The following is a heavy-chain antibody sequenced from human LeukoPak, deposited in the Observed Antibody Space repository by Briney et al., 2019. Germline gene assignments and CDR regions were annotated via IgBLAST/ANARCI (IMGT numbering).Heavy chain of an antibody. V-gene: IGHV3-53*01. Sequence: PGGSLRLSCAASGFTFNRYGMSWVRQAPGKGLEWVSVIHSGGSTYYADSVKGRFTISRDNSKNTLYLQMNSLRAEDTAVYYCARAYSSGSFYYYYYMDVWGKGTTVTISS. J-gene: IGHJ6*03. D-gene: IGHD6-19*01. CDR2: IHSGGST. CDR1: GFTFNRYG. CDR3: ARAYSSGSFYYYYYMDV.